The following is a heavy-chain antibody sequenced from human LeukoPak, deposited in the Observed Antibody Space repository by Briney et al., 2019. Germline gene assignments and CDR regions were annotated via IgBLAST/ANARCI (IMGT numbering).Heavy chain of an antibody. J-gene: IGHJ2*01. CDR3: ARDNDYGDYVGFWYFDL. CDR1: GFTFDDYG. CDR2: INWNGGST. D-gene: IGHD4-17*01. V-gene: IGHV3-20*04. Sequence: GGPLRLSCAASGFTFDDYGMSWVRQAPGKGLEWVSGINWNGGSTVYGDSVKGRFTLSRDNAKNSLYLQMNSLRAEDTALYYCARDNDYGDYVGFWYFDLWGRGTLVTVSS.